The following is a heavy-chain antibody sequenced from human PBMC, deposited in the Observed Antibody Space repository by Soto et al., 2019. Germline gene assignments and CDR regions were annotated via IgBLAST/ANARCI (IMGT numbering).Heavy chain of an antibody. CDR3: ARRCGHPFDY. CDR1: GGSISSYY. CDR2: IYYSGST. Sequence: QLQLQESGPGLVKPSETLSLTCTVSGGSISSYYWGWIRRPPGKGLEWIGSIYYSGSTYYNPSLKSRVTISVDTSKNQFTLMLNSVTAADTAVYYCARRCGHPFDYWGQGTLVTVSS. V-gene: IGHV4-39*01. J-gene: IGHJ4*02. D-gene: IGHD2-15*01.